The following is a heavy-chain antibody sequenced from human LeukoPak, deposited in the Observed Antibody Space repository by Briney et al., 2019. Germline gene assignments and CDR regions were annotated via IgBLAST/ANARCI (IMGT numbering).Heavy chain of an antibody. J-gene: IGHJ5*02. Sequence: GGSLRLSCAASGFTFSSYAMNWVRQAPGKGLEWVGRIKSKTAGGTTDYAAPVKGRFTISRDDSKNTLFLQMNSLKPEDTAVYFCTTGRVISYCGGGCYWFDPWGQGTLVTVSS. CDR1: GFTFSSYA. CDR2: IKSKTAGGTT. D-gene: IGHD2-21*02. V-gene: IGHV3-15*01. CDR3: TTGRVISYCGGGCYWFDP.